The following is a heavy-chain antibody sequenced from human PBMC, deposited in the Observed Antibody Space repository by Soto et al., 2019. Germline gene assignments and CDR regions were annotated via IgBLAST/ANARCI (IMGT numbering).Heavy chain of an antibody. Sequence: ASVKVSCKASGYTFTSYYMHWVRQAPGQGLEWMGWISAYNGNTNYAQKLQGRVTMTTDTSTSTAYMELRSLRSDDTAVYYCARIGPTVTSYCFDYWGQGTLVTVSS. V-gene: IGHV1-18*04. CDR2: ISAYNGNT. CDR3: ARIGPTVTSYCFDY. J-gene: IGHJ4*02. D-gene: IGHD4-17*01. CDR1: GYTFTSYY.